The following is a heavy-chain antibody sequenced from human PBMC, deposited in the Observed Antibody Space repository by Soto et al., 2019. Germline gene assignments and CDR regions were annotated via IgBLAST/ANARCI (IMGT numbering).Heavy chain of an antibody. J-gene: IGHJ6*02. D-gene: IGHD6-6*01. CDR2: INPNSGGT. Sequence: QVQLVQSGAEVKKPGASVKVSCKASGYTFTGYYMHWVRQAPGQGLEWMGWINPNSGGTNYAQKFQGRVTMTRETSISTAYMELSRLRSDDTAVYYCARSRIAARLFYYYYGMDVWGQGATVTVSS. V-gene: IGHV1-2*02. CDR3: ARSRIAARLFYYYYGMDV. CDR1: GYTFTGYY.